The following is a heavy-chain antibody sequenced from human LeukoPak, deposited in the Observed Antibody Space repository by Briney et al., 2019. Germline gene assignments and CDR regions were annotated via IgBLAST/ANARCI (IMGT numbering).Heavy chain of an antibody. D-gene: IGHD2/OR15-2a*01. J-gene: IGHJ4*02. CDR1: GGSISSGDYY. Sequence: SQTLSLTCTVSGGSISSGDYYWSWIRRPPGKGLEWIGYIYYSGSTYYNPSLKSRVTISVDTSKNQFSLKLSSVTAADTAVYYCARNIVGRDYFDYWGQGTLVTVS. CDR3: ARNIVGRDYFDY. CDR2: IYYSGST. V-gene: IGHV4-30-4*08.